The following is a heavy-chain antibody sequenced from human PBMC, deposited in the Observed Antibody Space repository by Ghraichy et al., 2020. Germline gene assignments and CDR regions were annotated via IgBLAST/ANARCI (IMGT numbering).Heavy chain of an antibody. J-gene: IGHJ5*02. CDR1: GFTFSSYA. V-gene: IGHV3-30*04. Sequence: GGSLRISCAASGFTFSSYAMHWVRQAPGKGLEWVAVISYDGSNKYYADSVKGRFTISRDNSKNTLYLQMNSLRAEDTAVYYCARVAVQLELGVSLGWFDPWGQGTLVTVSS. CDR3: ARVAVQLELGVSLGWFDP. CDR2: ISYDGSNK. D-gene: IGHD1-1*01.